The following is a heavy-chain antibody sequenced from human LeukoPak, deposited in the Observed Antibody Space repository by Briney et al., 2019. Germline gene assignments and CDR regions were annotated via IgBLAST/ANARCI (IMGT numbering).Heavy chain of an antibody. J-gene: IGHJ4*02. V-gene: IGHV3-23*01. D-gene: IGHD3-22*01. CDR1: GLPLSCYA. CDR3: AKSDYYDSSGHPSSFEY. CDR2: VSGSGGPT. Sequence: GGSLRLSRSPAGLPLSCYAGSWVRKAPGRALEWFSAVSGSGGPTFYADSVKGRFTISRDNSKNTLYLQMNSLRAEDTAVYYCAKSDYYDSSGHPSSFEYWGQGTLVTVSS.